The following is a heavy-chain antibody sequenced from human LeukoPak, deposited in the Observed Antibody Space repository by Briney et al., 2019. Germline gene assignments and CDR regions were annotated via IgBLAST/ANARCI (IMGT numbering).Heavy chain of an antibody. CDR1: GYTFTGYY. V-gene: IGHV1-2*02. Sequence: ASVKVSCKASGYTFTGYYMHWLRQAPGQGPEWMGWINPNSGGTNYAQKFQGRVTMTRDTSISTAYMELSRLRSDDTAVYYCARGSIFGVVPFDYWGQGTLVTVSS. D-gene: IGHD3-3*01. J-gene: IGHJ4*02. CDR3: ARGSIFGVVPFDY. CDR2: INPNSGGT.